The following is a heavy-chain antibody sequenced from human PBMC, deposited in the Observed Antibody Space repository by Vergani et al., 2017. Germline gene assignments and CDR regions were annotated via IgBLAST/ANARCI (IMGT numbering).Heavy chain of an antibody. D-gene: IGHD3-22*01. CDR3: ARESCLGCSCYKPLFDY. Sequence: QMQLQESGPGLVKASETLSLTCTVSGDSIISRSYYWGWIRQPPGKGLEWIGSIYNSGNGDSSSSLKSRVTISADTSKNQFSLRLTSVTAADTAVYYCARESCLGCSCYKPLFDYWGQGILVTVSS. V-gene: IGHV4-39*02. J-gene: IGHJ4*02. CDR1: GDSIISRSYY. CDR2: IYNSGNG.